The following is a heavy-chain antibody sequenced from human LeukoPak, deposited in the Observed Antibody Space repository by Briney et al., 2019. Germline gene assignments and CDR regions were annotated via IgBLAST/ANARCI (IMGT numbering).Heavy chain of an antibody. J-gene: IGHJ3*02. Sequence: GGSLRLSCAASGFTFSSYSMNWVRQAPGKGLEWVSSISSSSSYINYADSVKGRFTISRDNAKNSLYLQMNSLRAEDTAVYYCARGSSRFDIWGQGTMVTVSS. CDR1: GFTFSSYS. CDR2: ISSSSSYI. V-gene: IGHV3-21*01. CDR3: ARGSSRFDI. D-gene: IGHD2-2*01.